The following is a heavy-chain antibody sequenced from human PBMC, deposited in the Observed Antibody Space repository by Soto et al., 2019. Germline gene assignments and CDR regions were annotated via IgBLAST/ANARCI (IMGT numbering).Heavy chain of an antibody. D-gene: IGHD3-3*01. CDR2: ISHDGKNK. CDR1: GLLFSRYC. CDR3: AKDWRWEQPIYGMNV. Sequence: PGGSLRLSCAASGLLFSRYCMSWLSHAPGKGLEWVAFISHDGKNKQYVDSAKGRFTISRDNSKNTLYLQMNSLRVEDTAVYFCAKDWRWEQPIYGMNVWGPGTTVTVSS. J-gene: IGHJ6*02. V-gene: IGHV3-30*18.